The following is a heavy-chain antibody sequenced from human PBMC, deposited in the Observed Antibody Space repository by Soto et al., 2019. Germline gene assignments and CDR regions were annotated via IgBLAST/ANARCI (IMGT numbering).Heavy chain of an antibody. J-gene: IGHJ6*02. CDR3: ARARSITIFGVVGFEMDV. D-gene: IGHD3-3*01. CDR2: IDPSDSYT. Sequence: GKSLKISCKGSGYTFTDYWINWVRQMPGKGLEWMGRIDPSDSYTKYSPSFQGHVTISADKSISTAYLEWSSLEASDTAMYYCARARSITIFGVVGFEMDVWGQGTTVTVSS. V-gene: IGHV5-10-1*01. CDR1: GYTFTDYW.